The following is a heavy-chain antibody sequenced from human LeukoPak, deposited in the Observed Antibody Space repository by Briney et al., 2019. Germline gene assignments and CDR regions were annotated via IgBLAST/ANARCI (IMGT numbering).Heavy chain of an antibody. CDR1: GYTFTGYY. J-gene: IGHJ4*01. D-gene: IGHD1-14*01. Sequence: SCKASGYTFTGYYMHWVRQAPGKGLEWVADISYDGSYKDYADSVKGRFTIARDNSKNTLYMQMNSLRAEDTAVYYCVSPVFINFWGQGTLVTVSS. V-gene: IGHV3-30-3*01. CDR2: ISYDGSYK. CDR3: VSPVFINF.